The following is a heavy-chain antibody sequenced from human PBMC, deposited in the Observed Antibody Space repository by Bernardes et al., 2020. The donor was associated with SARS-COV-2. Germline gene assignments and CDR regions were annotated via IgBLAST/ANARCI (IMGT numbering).Heavy chain of an antibody. Sequence: GGSLRLSCAASGFTFSSYSMNWVRQAPGKGLEWVSSISSSSSYIYYADSVKGRFTISRDNAKNSLYLQMNSLRAEDTAVYYCAREPTYYDFWSGYYPNFDYWGQGTLVTVSS. D-gene: IGHD3-3*01. V-gene: IGHV3-21*01. CDR3: AREPTYYDFWSGYYPNFDY. CDR2: ISSSSSYI. J-gene: IGHJ4*02. CDR1: GFTFSSYS.